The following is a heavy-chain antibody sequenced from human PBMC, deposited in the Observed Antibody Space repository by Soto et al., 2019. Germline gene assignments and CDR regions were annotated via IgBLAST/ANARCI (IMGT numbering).Heavy chain of an antibody. Sequence: SETLSLTCTVSGGSISSGGYYWSWIRQHPGKGLEWIGYIYYSGSTYYNPSLKSRVTISVDTSKNQFYLKLSSVTAADTAVYYCATYTYDSSAQPYWGQGTLVTVSS. CDR1: GGSISSGGYY. J-gene: IGHJ4*02. CDR2: IYYSGST. V-gene: IGHV4-31*03. D-gene: IGHD3-22*01. CDR3: ATYTYDSSAQPY.